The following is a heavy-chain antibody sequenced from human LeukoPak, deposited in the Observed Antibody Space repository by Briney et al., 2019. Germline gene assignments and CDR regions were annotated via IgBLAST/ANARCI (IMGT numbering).Heavy chain of an antibody. CDR2: IKQDGSEK. Sequence: GGSLRLSCAASGFTFNNCWMNWVRQAPGKGLEWVANIKQDGSEKYYLESVKGRFSISRDNTLNSLYLQMNSLRVDDTAVYYCARDFDYGDYWGQGTRVTVSS. J-gene: IGHJ4*02. D-gene: IGHD3-3*01. V-gene: IGHV3-7*01. CDR1: GFTFNNCW. CDR3: ARDFDYGDY.